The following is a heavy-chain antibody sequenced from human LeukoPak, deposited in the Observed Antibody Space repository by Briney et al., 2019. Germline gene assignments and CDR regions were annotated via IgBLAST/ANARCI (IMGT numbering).Heavy chain of an antibody. J-gene: IGHJ5*02. V-gene: IGHV3-74*01. CDR2: INPDGGTT. CDR1: KFTFRSYW. D-gene: IGHD3-10*01. Sequence: PGGSLRLSCAASKFTFRSYWMHWVRQAPGKGLVWVSRINPDGGTTNYADSVKGRFTISRDNAKSTLYLQMNSLRAEDTAVYYCARVLLGSWDWFDPWGQGTLVAVSS. CDR3: ARVLLGSWDWFDP.